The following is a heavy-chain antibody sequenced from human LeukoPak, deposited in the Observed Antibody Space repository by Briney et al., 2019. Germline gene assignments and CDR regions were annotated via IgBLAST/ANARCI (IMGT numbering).Heavy chain of an antibody. V-gene: IGHV4-59*01. J-gene: IGHJ4*02. Sequence: SETLSLTCTVSGGSISSYYWSWIRQPPGKGLEWIGYTYYSGSTNYIPSLKSRVTISVDTSKNQFSLKLSSVTAADTAVYYCARAGYYDSSGYYSVGLLDYWGQGTLVTV. D-gene: IGHD3-22*01. CDR1: GGSISSYY. CDR2: TYYSGST. CDR3: ARAGYYDSSGYYSVGLLDY.